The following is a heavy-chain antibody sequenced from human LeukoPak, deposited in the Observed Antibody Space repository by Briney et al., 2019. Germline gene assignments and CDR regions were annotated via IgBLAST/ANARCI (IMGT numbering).Heavy chain of an antibody. J-gene: IGHJ4*02. V-gene: IGHV3-66*01. CDR1: GFTFSTQT. CDR3: ARDRETYGANSPFDY. D-gene: IGHD4-23*01. Sequence: GGSLRLSCAASGFTFSTQTMTWVRQAPGKGLEWVSVTSTRGGTQYADSVKGRFTISRDNSKNTLHLQMDSLRAEDTAMYYCARDRETYGANSPFDYWGRGTLVTVSS. CDR2: TSTRGGT.